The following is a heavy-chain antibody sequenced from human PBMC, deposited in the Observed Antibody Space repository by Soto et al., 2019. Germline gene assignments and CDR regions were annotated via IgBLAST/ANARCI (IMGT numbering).Heavy chain of an antibody. CDR3: ERGQRFLAWLLYFDY. V-gene: IGHV3-48*03. J-gene: IGHJ4*02. Sequence: GGYLRLSCAASGFTFSSYEMNWVRQAPGEGLEWVSYISSSGSTIYYADSVKGRFTISRDNAKNSLYLQMNSLRAEDTAVYYCERGQRFLAWLLYFDYWGQGTLVTVSS. CDR1: GFTFSSYE. CDR2: ISSSGSTI. D-gene: IGHD3-3*01.